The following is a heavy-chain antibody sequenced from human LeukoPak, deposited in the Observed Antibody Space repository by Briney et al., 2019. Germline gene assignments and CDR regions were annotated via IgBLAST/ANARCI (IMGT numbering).Heavy chain of an antibody. CDR2: LSDSGGST. D-gene: IGHD3-22*01. CDR1: GITLSNYG. V-gene: IGHV3-23*01. Sequence: GGSLRLSCAVSGITLSNYGMTWVRQAPGKGLEWVAGLSDSGGSTNYADSVKGRFTISRDNAKNTLYLQMNSLRAEDTAVYFCAKRGVVIRVILVGFHKEAYYFDSWGQGVLVTVSS. CDR3: AKRGVVIRVILVGFHKEAYYFDS. J-gene: IGHJ4*02.